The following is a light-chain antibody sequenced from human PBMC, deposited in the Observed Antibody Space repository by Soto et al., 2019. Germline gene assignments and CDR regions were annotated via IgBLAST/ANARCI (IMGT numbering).Light chain of an antibody. J-gene: IGKJ5*01. Sequence: DIVLTQSPGTLSLSPGDRATLSCRASQNLGSGYLAWYQQKPGQAPRILIYAASSRATGIPDRFSGSGSGTDFSLTISRLEPEDFAVYYCQQRSNWPITFGQGTRLEIK. CDR3: QQRSNWPIT. V-gene: IGKV3D-20*02. CDR2: AAS. CDR1: QNLGSGY.